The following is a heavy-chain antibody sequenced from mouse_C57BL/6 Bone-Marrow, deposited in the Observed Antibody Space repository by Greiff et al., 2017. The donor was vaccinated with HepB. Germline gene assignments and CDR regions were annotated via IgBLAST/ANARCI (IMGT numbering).Heavy chain of an antibody. D-gene: IGHD1-1*01. V-gene: IGHV1-55*01. Sequence: QVQLQQPGAELVKPGASVKMSCKASGYTFTSYWITWVKQRPGQGLEWIGDIYPGSGSTNYNEKFKSKATLTVDTSSSTAYMELRSLTSEDSAVYFCARFLITTEDFDVWGTGTTVTVSS. CDR3: ARFLITTEDFDV. CDR2: IYPGSGST. CDR1: GYTFTSYW. J-gene: IGHJ1*03.